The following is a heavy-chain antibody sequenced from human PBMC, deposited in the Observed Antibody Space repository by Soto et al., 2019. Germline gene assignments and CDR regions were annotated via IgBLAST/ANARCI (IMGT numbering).Heavy chain of an antibody. CDR1: GFSLTTSGVG. D-gene: IGHD3-3*01. CDR2: IYWDDDK. V-gene: IGHV2-5*02. CDR3: AHRVLRAVFGLVTTTAIYFDF. J-gene: IGHJ4*02. Sequence: QITLNESGPTVVKPTETLTLTCTISGFSLTTSGVGVGWVRQSPGKAPEWLAFIYWDDDKRYSTSLKSRLTITKDTSKNQVVLTMANVDPADTATYYCAHRVLRAVFGLVTTTAIYFDFWGQGTPVVVSS.